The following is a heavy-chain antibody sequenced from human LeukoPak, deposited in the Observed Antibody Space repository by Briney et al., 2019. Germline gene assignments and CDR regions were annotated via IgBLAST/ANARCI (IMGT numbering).Heavy chain of an antibody. Sequence: GGSLRLSCAASGFTFSSYSMNWVRQAPGKGLEWVSSISSSSSYIYYTDSVKGRFTISRDNAKNSLYLQMNSLRAEDTAVFYCARSLPVTTPDYWGQGTLVTVSS. CDR2: ISSSSSYI. J-gene: IGHJ4*02. CDR1: GFTFSSYS. D-gene: IGHD4-17*01. CDR3: ARSLPVTTPDY. V-gene: IGHV3-21*01.